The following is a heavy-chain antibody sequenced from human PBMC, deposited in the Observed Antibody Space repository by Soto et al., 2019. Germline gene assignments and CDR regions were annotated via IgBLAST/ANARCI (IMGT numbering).Heavy chain of an antibody. CDR1: GYTFTTFA. CDR2: ITAANGNT. J-gene: IGHJ3*02. CDR3: VRSTIVSLGTIIVRGAFDI. D-gene: IGHD3-10*01. V-gene: IGHV1-3*05. Sequence: QVQLVQSGAEEKKPGASVKVSCKASGYTFTTFAMHWVRQAPGQRPEWMGWITAANGNTKYSQQFQGRVTITRDTSASTGYMELSSLRSEETAVYYCVRSTIVSLGTIIVRGAFDIWGQGTMVIVSS.